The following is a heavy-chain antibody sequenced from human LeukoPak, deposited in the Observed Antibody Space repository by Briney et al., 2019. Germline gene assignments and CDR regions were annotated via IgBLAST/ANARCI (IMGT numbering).Heavy chain of an antibody. CDR3: ARGSPGGYCSGGSCPFFDS. Sequence: ASVKVSCKASGYTFTSYDINWVRQATGQGLEWMGWLNPTSGNTGCAQKFQGRVTTTRNTSISTAYVELSSLRSEDTAVYYCARGSPGGYCSGGSCPFFDSWGQGTLATVSS. CDR1: GYTFTSYD. V-gene: IGHV1-8*01. CDR2: LNPTSGNT. D-gene: IGHD2-15*01. J-gene: IGHJ4*02.